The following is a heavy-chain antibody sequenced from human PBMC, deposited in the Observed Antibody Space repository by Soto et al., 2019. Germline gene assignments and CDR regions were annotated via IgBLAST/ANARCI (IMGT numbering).Heavy chain of an antibody. CDR2: ISGSANVT. CDR1: GFTFSRYA. CDR3: AKVKAVAGSAFDS. J-gene: IGHJ5*01. D-gene: IGHD6-19*01. V-gene: IGHV3-23*01. Sequence: EVQLLESGGTLVQPGGSLRLSCAASGFTFSRYAMTWVRQAPGKGLEWVSGISGSANVTFYADSVKGRFTISRDNSKNTVYLQMNSLRAEDAAVYYCAKVKAVAGSAFDSWGRGTLVTVSS.